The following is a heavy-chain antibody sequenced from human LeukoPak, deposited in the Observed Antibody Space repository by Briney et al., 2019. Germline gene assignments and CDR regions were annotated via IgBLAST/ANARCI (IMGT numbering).Heavy chain of an antibody. CDR2: IYSGGGT. CDR3: AREVLVGAMDH. Sequence: PGGSLRLSCAASGFTGSSNYMSWVRQAPGKGLEWVSVIYSGGGTYHADSVKGRFTISRDNSKNTLYLQMNSLRAEDTAVYYCAREVLVGAMDHWGQGTQVTVSS. CDR1: GFTGSSNY. D-gene: IGHD1-26*01. J-gene: IGHJ4*02. V-gene: IGHV3-53*01.